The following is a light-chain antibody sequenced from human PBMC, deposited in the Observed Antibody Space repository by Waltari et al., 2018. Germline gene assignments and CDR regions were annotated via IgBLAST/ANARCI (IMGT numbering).Light chain of an antibody. CDR3: QTGGTGFVV. J-gene: IGLJ2*01. Sequence: QLALTQSPSASASLGASVKLTCTLSSGHSDYSIAWHQQQPQKGPRYLMKLDSNGSHTMRYGIPYPFSGSSSGAELYLSISSLQYEDEADYYCQTGGTGFVVFGGGTKLTVL. CDR2: LDSNGSH. CDR1: SGHSDYS. V-gene: IGLV4-69*01.